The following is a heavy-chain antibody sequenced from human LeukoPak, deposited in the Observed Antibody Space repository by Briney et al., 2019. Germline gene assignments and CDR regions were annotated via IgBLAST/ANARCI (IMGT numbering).Heavy chain of an antibody. D-gene: IGHD5-24*01. J-gene: IGHJ4*02. CDR2: IYYSGST. Sequence: SETLSLTCTVSGGSISGYYWSWIRQPPGKGLEWIGYIYYSGSTYYNPSLKSRVTISVDTSKNQFSLKLSSVTAADTAVYYCARAGDGYNLDYWGQGTLVTVSS. V-gene: IGHV4-30-4*01. CDR1: GGSISGYY. CDR3: ARAGDGYNLDY.